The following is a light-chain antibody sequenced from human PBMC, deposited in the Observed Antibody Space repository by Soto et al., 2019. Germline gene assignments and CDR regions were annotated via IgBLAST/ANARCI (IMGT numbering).Light chain of an antibody. CDR3: QQYYSFPLT. CDR1: QGISIY. V-gene: IGKV1-9*01. CDR2: AAS. Sequence: IQLTQSPSSLSASVGDRVTITCRASQGISIYLAWYQQKPGKAPELLIYAASTLQSGVPSRFSGSGSGTDFTLTISCLQSEDFATYYCQQYYSFPLTFGGGTKVDIK. J-gene: IGKJ4*01.